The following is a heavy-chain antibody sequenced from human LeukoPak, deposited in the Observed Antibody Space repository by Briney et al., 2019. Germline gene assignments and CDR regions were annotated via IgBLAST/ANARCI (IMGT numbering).Heavy chain of an antibody. CDR1: GFTFSSYA. CDR3: AKGVGYYYYYGMDV. Sequence: GGSLRLSCAASGFTFSSYAMSWVRQAPGKGPEWVSAISGSGGSTYYADSVKGRFTISKDNSKNTLYLQMNSLRAEDTAVYYCAKGVGYYYYYGMDVWGQGTTVTVSS. V-gene: IGHV3-23*01. J-gene: IGHJ6*02. CDR2: ISGSGGST.